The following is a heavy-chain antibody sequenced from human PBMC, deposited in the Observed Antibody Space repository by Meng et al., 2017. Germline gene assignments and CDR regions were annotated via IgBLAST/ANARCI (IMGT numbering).Heavy chain of an antibody. CDR3: AAGYSSSWRAEYFQH. Sequence: SETLSLTCAVSGYSISSGYYWGWIRQPPGKGLEWIGSIYHSGSTYYNPSLKSRVTISVDTSKNQFSQKLSSVTAADTAVYYCAAGYSSSWRAEYFQHWGQGTLVTVSS. D-gene: IGHD6-13*01. V-gene: IGHV4-38-2*01. CDR1: GYSISSGYY. J-gene: IGHJ1*01. CDR2: IYHSGST.